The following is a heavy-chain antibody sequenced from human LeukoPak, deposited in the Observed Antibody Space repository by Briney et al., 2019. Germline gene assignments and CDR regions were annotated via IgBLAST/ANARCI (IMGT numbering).Heavy chain of an antibody. V-gene: IGHV3-21*01. Sequence: GGSLRLSCGASGFXFSSYSMNWVRQAPGKGLEWVLSISSTSSYIYYADSVKGRFTISRDNAKNSLYLQMTSLRAEDTAVYYCARGRSLDYWGQGTLVTVSS. J-gene: IGHJ4*02. CDR1: GFXFSSYS. CDR3: ARGRSLDY. CDR2: ISSTSSYI.